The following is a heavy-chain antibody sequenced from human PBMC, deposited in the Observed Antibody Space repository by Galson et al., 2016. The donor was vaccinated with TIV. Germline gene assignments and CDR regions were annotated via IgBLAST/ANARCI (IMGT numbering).Heavy chain of an antibody. CDR2: ISHDGNNK. J-gene: IGHJ4*02. CDR3: TRDGRGNWKYVDYFDY. D-gene: IGHD1-7*01. CDR1: GFTFSSYT. Sequence: SLILSCAASGFTFSSYTFHWVRQTPGKGLEWVAVISHDGNNKDVADSVQGRFTISRDSSKNTVYVQMNNLRPDDTALYFCTRDGRGNWKYVDYFDYWGQGTLVTVSS. V-gene: IGHV3-30-3*01.